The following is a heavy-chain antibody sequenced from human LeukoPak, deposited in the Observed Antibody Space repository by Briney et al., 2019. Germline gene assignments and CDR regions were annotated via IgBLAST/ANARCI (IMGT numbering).Heavy chain of an antibody. D-gene: IGHD3-10*01. CDR1: GFTFSSYE. J-gene: IGHJ6*03. CDR3: ARVWRVPRLLRFGERSYYYYYMDV. Sequence: GGSLRLSCAASGFTFSSYEMNWVRQAPGKGLEWVSYISSSGSTIYYADSVKGRFTISRDNAKNSLYLQMNSLRAEDTAVYYCARVWRVPRLLRFGERSYYYYYMDVWGKGTTVTISS. V-gene: IGHV3-48*03. CDR2: ISSSGSTI.